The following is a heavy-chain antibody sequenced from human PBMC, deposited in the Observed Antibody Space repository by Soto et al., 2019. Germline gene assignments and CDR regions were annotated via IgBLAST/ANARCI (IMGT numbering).Heavy chain of an antibody. Sequence: GGSLRLSCATSGFMFSRYWMHWVRQIPGKGLLWVSCINSDGSSTNYADSVKGRFTISRDNAKNTLYLQINSLRAEDTAVYYCARGIEHYYGTSGYYHFDNWGQGTLVTVSS. CDR1: GFMFSRYW. J-gene: IGHJ4*02. V-gene: IGHV3-74*01. CDR3: ARGIEHYYGTSGYYHFDN. D-gene: IGHD3-22*01. CDR2: INSDGSST.